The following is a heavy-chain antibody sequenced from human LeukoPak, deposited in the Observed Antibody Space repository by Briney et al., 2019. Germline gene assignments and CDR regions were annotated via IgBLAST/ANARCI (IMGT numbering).Heavy chain of an antibody. J-gene: IGHJ4*02. V-gene: IGHV4-59*01. CDR3: AAYSYGFLGGFDY. D-gene: IGHD5-18*01. CDR2: ISYSGST. CDR1: GGSISSYY. Sequence: SETLSLTCTVSGGSISSYYWSWIRQPPGKGLEWIACISYSGSTKYNPSLKSRVTISVDTSKNQLSLKLSSVTAADTAVYYCAAYSYGFLGGFDYWGQGTLVTVSS.